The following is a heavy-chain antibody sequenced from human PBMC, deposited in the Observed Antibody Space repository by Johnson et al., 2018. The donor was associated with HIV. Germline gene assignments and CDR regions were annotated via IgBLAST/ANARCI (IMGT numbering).Heavy chain of an antibody. CDR1: GFTFDDYG. D-gene: IGHD2-21*01. Sequence: VQLVESGGGVVQPGRSLRLSCAASGFTFDDYGMSWVRQAPGKGLEWVSGINWNGGDTAYAGSVKGRFTISRENAKSSMYLQMHSLRAEDTAVYYCARYSGAFDIWGQGIMVTVSS. V-gene: IGHV3-20*04. CDR2: INWNGGDT. CDR3: ARYSGAFDI. J-gene: IGHJ3*02.